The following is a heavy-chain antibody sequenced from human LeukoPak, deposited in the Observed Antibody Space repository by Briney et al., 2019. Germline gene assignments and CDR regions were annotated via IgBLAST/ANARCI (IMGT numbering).Heavy chain of an antibody. V-gene: IGHV3-15*07. CDR1: GFTFSNAW. Sequence: GGSLRLSCATSGFTFSNAWMNWVRQAPGKGLEWVGRIRSNSDGGTIDYAAPVKGRFTLSRDDSKTTLYLQMNSLQTEGTAVYYCATDFYDSTWGQGTLVTVSS. CDR3: ATDFYDST. D-gene: IGHD3-22*01. J-gene: IGHJ5*02. CDR2: IRSNSDGGTI.